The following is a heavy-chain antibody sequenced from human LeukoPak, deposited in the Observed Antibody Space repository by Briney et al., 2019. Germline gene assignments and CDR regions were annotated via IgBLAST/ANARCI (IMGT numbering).Heavy chain of an antibody. CDR2: INKDGSGT. CDR1: GFTFDDFW. J-gene: IGHJ4*02. V-gene: IGHV3-7*01. CDR3: ARDLGGGPPGY. Sequence: PGGSLRLSCIASGFTFDDFWMSWVRQAPGRGLEWVATINKDGSGTYFVDSVRGRFTISRDNAKSSVSLQMNSLTVEDTAVYYCARDLGGGPPGYWGQGTLVTVSS. D-gene: IGHD4-23*01.